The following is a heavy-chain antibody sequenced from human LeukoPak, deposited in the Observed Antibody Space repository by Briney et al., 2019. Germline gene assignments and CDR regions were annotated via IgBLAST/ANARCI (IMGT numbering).Heavy chain of an antibody. CDR1: GYTFTSYY. D-gene: IGHD4-23*01. Sequence: VASVKVSCKVSGYTFTSYYMHWVRQAPGQGLEWMGIINPSGGSTSYAQKFQGRVTMTRDMSTSTDYMELSSLRSEDTAVYYCARDNSVEDTAWWFDPWGQGTLVTVSS. CDR2: INPSGGST. V-gene: IGHV1-46*01. CDR3: ARDNSVEDTAWWFDP. J-gene: IGHJ5*02.